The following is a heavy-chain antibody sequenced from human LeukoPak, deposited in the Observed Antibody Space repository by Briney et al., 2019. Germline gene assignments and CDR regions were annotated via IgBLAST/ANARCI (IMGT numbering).Heavy chain of an antibody. CDR3: ARQGNYFDY. CDR1: GYSFTTYW. D-gene: IGHD6-13*01. CDR2: IYPGDSET. Sequence: GESLKISCKGSGYSFTTYWIGWVRQMPGKSLEWMGMIYPGDSETRYSPSFKGQVTISADKSITTAYLQWSSLKASDTAIYYCARQGNYFDYWGQGTLVTVSS. V-gene: IGHV5-51*01. J-gene: IGHJ4*02.